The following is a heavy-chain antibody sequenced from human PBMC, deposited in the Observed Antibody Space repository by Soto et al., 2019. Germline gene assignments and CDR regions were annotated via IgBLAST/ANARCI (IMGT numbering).Heavy chain of an antibody. Sequence: VQLVESGGGLVQPGGSLRLSCVASEFTFTHYWMHWVRQAPGKGPVWVSRISSDGTTTNYADSVKGRFTISRDNAKNTLYLQMTSLRVEDRAIYYCVRGKVAAGFDYWGHGALVTVSS. D-gene: IGHD6-13*01. J-gene: IGHJ4*01. CDR2: ISSDGTTT. CDR3: VRGKVAAGFDY. CDR1: EFTFTHYW. V-gene: IGHV3-74*01.